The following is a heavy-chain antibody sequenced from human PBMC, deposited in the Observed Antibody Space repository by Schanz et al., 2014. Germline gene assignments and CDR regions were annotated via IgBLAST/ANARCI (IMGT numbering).Heavy chain of an antibody. CDR2: ISSTGGST. CDR3: ARDKGGYYPFDY. V-gene: IGHV3-23*01. CDR1: GFTFGSYA. Sequence: EVRLLESGGGLVQPGGSLRLSCVGSGFTFGSYAMNWVRQAPGKGLEWVSAISSTGGSTYYADSVKGRFTISRDNGEDTTYLQMNSLRVEDTGVYYCARDKGGYYPFDYWGQGTLVTVSS. J-gene: IGHJ4*02. D-gene: IGHD3-3*01.